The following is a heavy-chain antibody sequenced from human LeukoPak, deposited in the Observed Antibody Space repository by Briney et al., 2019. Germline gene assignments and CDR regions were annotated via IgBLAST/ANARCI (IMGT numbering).Heavy chain of an antibody. CDR2: IYPDDSDT. V-gene: IGHV5-51*01. Sequence: GESLKISCKGSGYSFTSYWIGWVRPMPGKGLEWMGIIYPDDSDTRYSPSFKGQVTISADKSISTAYLQWSSLKASDTAMYDCARHRWYYDRSDFWGQGTLVTVSS. CDR3: ARHRWYYDRSDF. D-gene: IGHD3-22*01. CDR1: GYSFTSYW. J-gene: IGHJ4*02.